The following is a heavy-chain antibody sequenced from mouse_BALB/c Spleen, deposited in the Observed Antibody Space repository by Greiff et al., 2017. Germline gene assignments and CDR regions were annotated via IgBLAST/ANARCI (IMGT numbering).Heavy chain of an antibody. CDR2: ILPGSGST. V-gene: IGHV1-9*01. CDR1: GYTFSSYW. CDR3: ARLSPNWYYFDY. J-gene: IGHJ2*01. Sequence: QVQLQQSGAELMKPGASVKISCKATGYTFSSYWIEWVKQRPGHGLEWIGEILPGSGSTNYNEKFKGKATFTADTSSNTAYMQLSSLTSEDSAVYYCARLSPNWYYFDYWGQGTTLTVSS. D-gene: IGHD4-1*01.